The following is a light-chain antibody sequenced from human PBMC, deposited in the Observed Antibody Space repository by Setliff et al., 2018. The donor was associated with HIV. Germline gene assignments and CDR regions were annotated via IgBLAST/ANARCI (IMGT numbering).Light chain of an antibody. J-gene: IGLJ1*01. CDR2: EVS. Sequence: QSVLTQPASMSGSPGQSITISCTGTSDDVGASNYVSWYQQHPGKAPKLMIYEVSNRPSGVSDRFSGSKSGSTASLTISGLQAEDEADYYCGSYTSTTSYVFGSGTKV. V-gene: IGLV2-14*01. CDR3: GSYTSTTSYV. CDR1: SDDVGASNY.